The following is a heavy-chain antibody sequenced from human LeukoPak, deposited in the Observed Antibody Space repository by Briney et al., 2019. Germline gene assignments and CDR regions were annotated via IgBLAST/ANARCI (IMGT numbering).Heavy chain of an antibody. CDR2: ISGSGAST. CDR1: GFTFSSYA. Sequence: PGGSLRLSCEASGFTFSSYAMSWVRQAPGKGLEWVSAISGSGASTYYADSVKGRFTISRDNSKNTLYLQMNSLRAEDTAVYYCATAGSSGYYAYFDYWGQGTLVTVSS. V-gene: IGHV3-23*01. CDR3: ATAGSSGYYAYFDY. J-gene: IGHJ4*02. D-gene: IGHD3-22*01.